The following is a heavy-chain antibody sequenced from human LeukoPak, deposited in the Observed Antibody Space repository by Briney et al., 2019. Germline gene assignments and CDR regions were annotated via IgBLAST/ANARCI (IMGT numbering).Heavy chain of an antibody. J-gene: IGHJ4*02. Sequence: PGESLKISCKGSGYSFINYWIGWVRQMPGKGLEWMGIIYPGDSDTRYSPSFQGQVTISADKSISTAYLQWSSLKASDTAMYYCARHSRHYYNSSGFSLDFDYWGQGTLVTVSS. CDR3: ARHSRHYYNSSGFSLDFDY. D-gene: IGHD3-22*01. CDR1: GYSFINYW. CDR2: IYPGDSDT. V-gene: IGHV5-51*01.